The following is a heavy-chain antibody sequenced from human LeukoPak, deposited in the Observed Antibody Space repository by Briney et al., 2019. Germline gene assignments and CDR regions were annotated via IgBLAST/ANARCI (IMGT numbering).Heavy chain of an antibody. CDR1: RYTFTSYD. Sequence: RASLKVSCEASRYTFTSYDVNSVREATGQGGEWMGWMKHNSGNTGYAQKFQDRVTMTRNTSISTAYMELSSLGSEDTAVYYCARSVPAAIQTKTNWFDPWGQGTLVTVSS. D-gene: IGHD2-2*02. CDR3: ARSVPAAIQTKTNWFDP. J-gene: IGHJ5*02. CDR2: MKHNSGNT. V-gene: IGHV1-8*01.